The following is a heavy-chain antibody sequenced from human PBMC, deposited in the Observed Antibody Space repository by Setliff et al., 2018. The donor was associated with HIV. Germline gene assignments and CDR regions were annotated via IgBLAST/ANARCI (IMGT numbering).Heavy chain of an antibody. CDR3: ARDRYAGEIDY. CDR2: IYYTGST. D-gene: IGHD3-10*01. Sequence: PSETLSLTCTVSGGSMNSYFWSWIRQPPGKGLEWIGYIYYTGSTYFNPSLKSRLTLSIDTSKNQFSLKLSSVTAADTAVYYCARDRYAGEIDYWGQGTLVTAPQ. CDR1: GGSMNSYF. J-gene: IGHJ4*02. V-gene: IGHV4-59*06.